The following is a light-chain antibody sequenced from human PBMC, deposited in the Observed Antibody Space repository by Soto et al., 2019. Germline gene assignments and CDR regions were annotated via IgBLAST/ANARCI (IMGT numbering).Light chain of an antibody. V-gene: IGLV2-14*01. Sequence: QSALTQPASVSGSPGQSITISCTGTSSDVGGYNYVSWYQQHPGKAPKLMIYEVSNRPSGVSNRFSGSKSGNTASLTISGLQAEEEADYYGSSYTSSSTLVFGGGTKLTVL. CDR2: EVS. CDR1: SSDVGGYNY. CDR3: SSYTSSSTLV. J-gene: IGLJ2*01.